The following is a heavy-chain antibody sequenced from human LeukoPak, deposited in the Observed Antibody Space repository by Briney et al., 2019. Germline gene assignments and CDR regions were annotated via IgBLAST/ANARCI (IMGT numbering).Heavy chain of an antibody. CDR2: ISYDGSNK. CDR1: GGSISSYY. Sequence: LSLTCTVSGGSISSYYWSWIRQPPGKGLEWVTVISYDGSNKYYADSVKGRFTISRDNSKNTLYLQMNSLRAEDTAVYYCARDLGTAMVLASFDYWGQGTLVTVSS. J-gene: IGHJ4*02. CDR3: ARDLGTAMVLASFDY. D-gene: IGHD5-18*01. V-gene: IGHV3-30-3*01.